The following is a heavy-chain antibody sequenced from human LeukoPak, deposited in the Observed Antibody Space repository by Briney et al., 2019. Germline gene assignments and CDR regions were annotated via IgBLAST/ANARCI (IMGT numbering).Heavy chain of an antibody. CDR3: ARGGRARNWYFDL. CDR2: INHSGST. CDR1: GGSFSGYY. Sequence: SSETLSLTCAVYGGSFSGYYWSWVRQPPGKGLEWVGEINHSGSTNYNTSLKRRVTISGETSKNKFSLKLNSVTAADTAVYYCARGGRARNWYFDLWGRGTLVTVSS. V-gene: IGHV4-34*01. J-gene: IGHJ2*01.